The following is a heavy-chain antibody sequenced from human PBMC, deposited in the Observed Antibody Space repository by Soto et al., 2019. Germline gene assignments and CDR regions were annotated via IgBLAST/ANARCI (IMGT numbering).Heavy chain of an antibody. J-gene: IGHJ6*03. CDR3: ARDGDGDYVFGHYYYYMDV. Sequence: GGSLRLSCAASGFTFSSYGMHWVRQAPGKGLEWVAVIWYDGSNKYYADSVKGRFTISRDNSKNTLYLQMNSLRAEDTAVYYCARDGDGDYVFGHYYYYMDVWGKGTTVTVSS. V-gene: IGHV3-33*01. CDR2: IWYDGSNK. D-gene: IGHD4-17*01. CDR1: GFTFSSYG.